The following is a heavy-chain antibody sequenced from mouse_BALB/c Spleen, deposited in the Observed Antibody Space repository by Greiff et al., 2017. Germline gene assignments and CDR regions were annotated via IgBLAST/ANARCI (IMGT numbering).Heavy chain of an antibody. Sequence: EVQVVESGAELVKPGASVKLSCTASGFNIKDTYMHWVKQRPEQGLEWIGRIYPANGNTKYDPKFQGKATITADTSSNTAYLQLSSLTSEDTAVYYCAYGNEDAMDYWGQGTSVTVSS. J-gene: IGHJ4*01. CDR3: AYGNEDAMDY. CDR1: GFNIKDTY. V-gene: IGHV14-3*02. CDR2: IYPANGNT. D-gene: IGHD2-1*01.